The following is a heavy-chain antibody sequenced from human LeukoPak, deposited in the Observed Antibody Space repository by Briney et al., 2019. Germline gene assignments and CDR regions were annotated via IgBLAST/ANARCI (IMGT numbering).Heavy chain of an antibody. CDR3: ARSYYGGLDY. D-gene: IGHD4-23*01. Sequence: GGSLRLSCAASGFILSNQYLSWVRQAPGKGLEWVSIIYSEGATYFADSMKGRFTLFRDSSKNMLYLQMNNLRAEDTAVYYCARSYYGGLDYWGQGTLVTVSS. CDR1: GFILSNQY. J-gene: IGHJ4*02. CDR2: IYSEGAT. V-gene: IGHV3-53*01.